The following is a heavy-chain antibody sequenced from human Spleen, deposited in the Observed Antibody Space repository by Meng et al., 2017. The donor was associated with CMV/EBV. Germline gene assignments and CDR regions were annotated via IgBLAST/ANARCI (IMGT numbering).Heavy chain of an antibody. CDR3: ARGYCSGGSCVDY. CDR2: IYYSGST. Sequence: SETLSLTCTVSGGSVSSAGYYWSWIRQPPGKGLEWIGSIYYSGSTYYNPSLKSRVTISVDTSKNQFSLKLSSVTAADTAVYYCARGYCSGGSCVDYWGQGTLVTVSS. CDR1: GGSVSSAGYY. J-gene: IGHJ4*02. D-gene: IGHD2-15*01. V-gene: IGHV4-39*07.